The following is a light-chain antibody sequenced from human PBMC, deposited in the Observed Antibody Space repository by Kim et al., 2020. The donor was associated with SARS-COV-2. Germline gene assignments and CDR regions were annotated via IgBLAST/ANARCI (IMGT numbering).Light chain of an antibody. V-gene: IGKV1-39*01. CDR3: QQSDSTPLT. CDR2: AAS. Sequence: ASVGDRVTITCRASQSISSYLNWYQQKPGKAPKLLIYAASSLQSGVPSRFSGSGSGTDFTLTISSLQPEDFATYYCQQSDSTPLTFGGGTKVDIK. J-gene: IGKJ4*01. CDR1: QSISSY.